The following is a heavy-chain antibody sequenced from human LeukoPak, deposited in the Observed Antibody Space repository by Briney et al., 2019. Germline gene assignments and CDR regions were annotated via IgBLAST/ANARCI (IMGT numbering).Heavy chain of an antibody. CDR2: ISGTSDTT. J-gene: IGHJ3*02. V-gene: IGHV3-23*01. CDR1: GSIFKNYA. CDR3: AKADATIGGAFDI. Sequence: GGSLRLSCAASGSIFKNYAMSWVRQAPGKGLEWVSIISGTSDTTRYGDSVRGRFTTSRDNPRNTLYLQMNSLRVDDTAVYYCAKADATIGGAFDIWGQGTMVIVSS. D-gene: IGHD3-3*01.